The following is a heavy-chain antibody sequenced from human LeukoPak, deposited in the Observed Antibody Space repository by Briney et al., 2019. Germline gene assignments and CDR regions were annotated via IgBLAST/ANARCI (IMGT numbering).Heavy chain of an antibody. CDR2: IRSKAYGGTT. J-gene: IGHJ6*03. V-gene: IGHV3-49*03. D-gene: IGHD6-19*01. Sequence: GGSLRLSCTASGFTFGDYAMSWFRQAPGEGLEWVGFIRSKAYGGTTEYAASVKGRFTVSRDDSKSIAYLQMNSLKTEDTAVYYCTRVSSGWYYYYHYMDVWGKGTTVTVSS. CDR3: TRVSSGWYYYYHYMDV. CDR1: GFTFGDYA.